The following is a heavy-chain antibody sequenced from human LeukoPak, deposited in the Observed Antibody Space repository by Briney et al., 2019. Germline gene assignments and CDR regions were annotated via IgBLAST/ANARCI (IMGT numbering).Heavy chain of an antibody. CDR2: IYSGDTT. V-gene: IGHV3-66*01. D-gene: IGHD4-17*01. CDR3: VREFYGP. J-gene: IGHJ5*02. CDR1: GFSVNNNY. Sequence: PGGSLRLSCTASGFSVNNNYISWVRQAPGRGLEWVSVIYSGDTTFYAGSVKDRFTISRDNSKNTVYLQMNNLRGEDTAMYYCVREFYGPWGQGTLVTVSS.